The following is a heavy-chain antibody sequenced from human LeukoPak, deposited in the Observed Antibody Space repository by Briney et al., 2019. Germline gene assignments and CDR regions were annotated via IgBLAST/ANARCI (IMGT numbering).Heavy chain of an antibody. CDR3: VREGSGSTHYMDV. Sequence: GGSLRLSCAASGFTFSSYGMTWVRQAPGKGLEWVSGISGSGDSTYYADSVKGRFTISRDNSKNTLYLQMNSLRAEDTAVYYCVREGSGSTHYMDVWGKGTTVTVSS. CDR1: GFTFSSYG. D-gene: IGHD3-10*01. CDR2: ISGSGDST. J-gene: IGHJ6*03. V-gene: IGHV3-23*01.